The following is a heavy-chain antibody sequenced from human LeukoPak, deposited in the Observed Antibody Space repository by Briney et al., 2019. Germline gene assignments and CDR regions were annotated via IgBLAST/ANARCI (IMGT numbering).Heavy chain of an antibody. D-gene: IGHD6-6*01. CDR2: IRYDGSNK. V-gene: IGHV3-30*02. Sequence: GGSLRLSCAASGFTFSSYGMHWVRQAPGKGLEWVAFIRYDGSNKYYADSVKGRFAISRDNSKNTLYLQMNSLRAEDTAVYYCAKDQQLVLNYWGQGTLVTVSS. J-gene: IGHJ4*02. CDR3: AKDQQLVLNY. CDR1: GFTFSSYG.